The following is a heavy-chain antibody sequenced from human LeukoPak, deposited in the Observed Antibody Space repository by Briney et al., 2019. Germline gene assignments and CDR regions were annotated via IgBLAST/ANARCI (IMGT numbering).Heavy chain of an antibody. CDR2: ITTSGSSI. D-gene: IGHD3-22*01. V-gene: IGHV3-11*04. J-gene: IGHJ3*02. CDR1: GFTFSDYY. Sequence: PGGSLRLSCAASGFTFSDYYMGWLRQAPGKGLEWVSYITTSGSSIYYADSVKGRFTMSRDNAKKSLYLQMYSLRAEDTAVYYCARAKYDSSGYYYSGFDIWGQGTMVTVSS. CDR3: ARAKYDSSGYYYSGFDI.